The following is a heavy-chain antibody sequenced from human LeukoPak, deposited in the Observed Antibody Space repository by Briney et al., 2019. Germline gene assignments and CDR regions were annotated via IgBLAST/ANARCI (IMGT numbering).Heavy chain of an antibody. CDR2: INHSGST. CDR1: GGFFSGYY. CDR3: ARVPYYSSGWYDY. D-gene: IGHD6-19*01. J-gene: IGHJ4*02. V-gene: IGHV4-34*01. Sequence: SETLSLTCAVYGGFFSGYYWSWIRQPPGKGLEWIGEINHSGSTNYNPSLKSRVTISVDTSKNQFSLKLSSVTAADTAVYYCARVPYYSSGWYDYWGQGTLVTVSS.